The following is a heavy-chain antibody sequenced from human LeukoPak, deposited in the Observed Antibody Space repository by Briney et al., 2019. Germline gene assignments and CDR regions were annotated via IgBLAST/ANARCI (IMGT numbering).Heavy chain of an antibody. J-gene: IGHJ5*02. CDR3: ARDNEIGFDP. CDR2: INPKSGAT. D-gene: IGHD2-8*01. V-gene: IGHV1-2*02. CDR1: GYTFISYG. Sequence: ASVKVSCKASGYTFISYGISWVRQAPGQGLEWMGWINPKSGATNYAPIFHGRVTMTRDTSITSAYLDLSRVTSADTAFYYCARDNEIGFDPWGQGTLVTVSS.